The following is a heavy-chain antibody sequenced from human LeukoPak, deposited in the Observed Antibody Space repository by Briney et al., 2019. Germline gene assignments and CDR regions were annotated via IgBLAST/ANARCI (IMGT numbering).Heavy chain of an antibody. V-gene: IGHV1-2*02. D-gene: IGHD2-21*02. CDR1: GYTFTGYY. CDR2: INPNSGGT. Sequence: GASVKVSCKASGYTFTGYYMHWVRQAPGQGLEWMGWINPNSGGTNYAQKFQGRVTMTRDTSISTAYMELSRLRSDDTAVYYCXXAXVRXXXVVVTAMEAYYFDYWGQGTLVTVSS. J-gene: IGHJ4*02. CDR3: XXAXVRXXXVVVTAMEAYYFDY.